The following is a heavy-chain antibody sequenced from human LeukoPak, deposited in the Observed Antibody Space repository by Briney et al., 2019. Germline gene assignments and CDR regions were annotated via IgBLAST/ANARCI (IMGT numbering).Heavy chain of an antibody. Sequence: ASVKVSCKASGGTFSSYAISWVRQAPGQGLEWMGWINPNSGGTNYAQKFQGRVTMTRDTSISTAYMELSRLRSDDTAVYYCARDGSGWYYFDYWGQGTLVTVSS. V-gene: IGHV1-2*02. J-gene: IGHJ4*02. CDR3: ARDGSGWYYFDY. CDR1: GGTFSSYA. D-gene: IGHD6-19*01. CDR2: INPNSGGT.